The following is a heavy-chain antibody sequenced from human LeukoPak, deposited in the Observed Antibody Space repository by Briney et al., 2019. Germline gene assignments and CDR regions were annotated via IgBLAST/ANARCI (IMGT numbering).Heavy chain of an antibody. CDR1: GYTFTGYY. CDR2: INPNSGGT. V-gene: IGHV1-2*02. J-gene: IGHJ4*02. Sequence: GASVKVSCKASGYTFTGYYMHWVRQAPGQGLEWMGWINPNSGGTNYAQKFQGRVTITRNTSISTAYMELSSLRSEDTAVYYCARDWTTVTYFDYWGQGTLVTVSS. CDR3: ARDWTTVTYFDY. D-gene: IGHD4-17*01.